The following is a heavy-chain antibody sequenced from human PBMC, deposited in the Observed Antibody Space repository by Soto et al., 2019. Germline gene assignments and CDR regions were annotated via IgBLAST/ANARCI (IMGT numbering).Heavy chain of an antibody. CDR3: ARGEGDAGAYSSGWYRTADYYGMDV. CDR2: IYYSGST. J-gene: IGHJ6*02. D-gene: IGHD6-19*01. Sequence: SETLSLTCTVSGGSISSYYWSWIRQPPGTGLEWIGYIYYSGSTNYNPSLKSRVTISVDTSKNQFSLKLSSVTAADTAVYYCARGEGDAGAYSSGWYRTADYYGMDVWGQGTTVTVSS. V-gene: IGHV4-59*01. CDR1: GGSISSYY.